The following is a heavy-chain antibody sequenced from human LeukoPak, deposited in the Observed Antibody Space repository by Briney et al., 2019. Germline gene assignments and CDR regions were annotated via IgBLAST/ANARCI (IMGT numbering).Heavy chain of an antibody. Sequence: SETLSLTCTVSGGSISSSSYYWGWIRQPPGKGLEWIGSIYYSGSTYYNPSLKSRVTISVDTSKNQFSLKLSSVTAADTAVYYCARDYDILTGLAHFDYWGQGTLVTVSS. CDR2: IYYSGST. V-gene: IGHV4-39*07. J-gene: IGHJ4*02. D-gene: IGHD3-9*01. CDR1: GGSISSSSYY. CDR3: ARDYDILTGLAHFDY.